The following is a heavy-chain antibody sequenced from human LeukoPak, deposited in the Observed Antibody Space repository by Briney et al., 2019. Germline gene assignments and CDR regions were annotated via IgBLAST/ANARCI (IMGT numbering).Heavy chain of an antibody. J-gene: IGHJ4*02. CDR1: GFTFSSYW. Sequence: GGSLRLSCAASGFTFSSYWMSWVRQAPGKGLEWVANIKQDGSEKYYVDSVKGRFTISRDNAKNSLYLQMNSLRAEDTAVYYCARGPLGGYNWNYEGPFPYFDYWGQGTLVTVSS. CDR3: ARGPLGGYNWNYEGPFPYFDY. CDR2: IKQDGSEK. D-gene: IGHD1-7*01. V-gene: IGHV3-7*01.